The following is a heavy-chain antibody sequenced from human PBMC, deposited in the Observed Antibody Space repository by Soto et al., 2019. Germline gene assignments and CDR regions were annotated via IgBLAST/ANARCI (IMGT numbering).Heavy chain of an antibody. J-gene: IGHJ5*02. CDR1: GGAIRSRSYY. CDR2: IYYSGST. D-gene: IGHD1-26*01. V-gene: IGHV4-39*01. Sequence: PAKTLSVTCTSSGGAIRSRSYYWCWVRQPPGKGLEWIGSIYYSGSTYYNPSLKSRDTISVDTSKNQFSLKLSSVTAADTAVYYCARKYSGSYFNSFAPWGHGNL. CDR3: ARKYSGSYFNSFAP.